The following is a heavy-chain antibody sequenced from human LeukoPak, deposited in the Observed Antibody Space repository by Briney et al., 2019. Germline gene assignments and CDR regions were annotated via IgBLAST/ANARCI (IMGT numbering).Heavy chain of an antibody. CDR2: IYTSGST. J-gene: IGHJ4*02. V-gene: IGHV4-61*02. CDR3: ARLARRASFDY. D-gene: IGHD6-6*01. CDR1: GGSISSGSYY. Sequence: SETLSLTCTVSGGSISSGSYYWSWIRQPAGKGLEWIGRIYTSGSTNYNPSLKSRVIISVDTSKNQFSLKLSSVTAADTAVYYCARLARRASFDYWGQGTLVTVSS.